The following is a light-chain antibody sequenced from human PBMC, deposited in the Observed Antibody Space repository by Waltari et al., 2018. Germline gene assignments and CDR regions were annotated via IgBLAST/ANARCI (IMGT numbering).Light chain of an antibody. J-gene: IGKJ1*01. CDR2: GAS. V-gene: IGKV3-20*01. CDR3: RHYVRLPAT. CDR1: QSVSRT. Sequence: IVLTQSPGTLSLSPAERATLSCRASQSVSRTLAWYQQKPGQAPKLLIYGASIRATGIPDRFTGSGSGTDFSLTISSLEPEDFAVYFCRHYVRLPATFGQGTKVEIK.